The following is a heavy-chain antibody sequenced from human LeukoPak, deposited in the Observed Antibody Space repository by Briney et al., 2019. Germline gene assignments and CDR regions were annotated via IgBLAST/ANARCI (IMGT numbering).Heavy chain of an antibody. CDR1: GGSFSGYY. D-gene: IGHD2-15*01. CDR2: INHSGST. V-gene: IGHV4-34*01. J-gene: IGHJ4*02. CDR3: ARAYDSSSGGGFDY. Sequence: SETLSLTCAVYGGSFSGYYWSWIRQPPGKGLERIGEINHSGSTNYNPSLKSRVTISVDTSKNQFSLKLSSVTAADTAVYYCARAYDSSSGGGFDYWGQGTLVTVSS.